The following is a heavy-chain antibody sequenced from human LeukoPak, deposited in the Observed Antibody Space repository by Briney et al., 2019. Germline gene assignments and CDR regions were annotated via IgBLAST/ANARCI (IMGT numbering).Heavy chain of an antibody. CDR3: ARDWGVPAAIARRPYNWFDP. Sequence: GGSLRLSCAASGFTFNNYWMSWIRQAPGKGLEWVAVISYDGSNKYYADSVKGRFTISRDNSKNTLYLQMNSLRAEDTAVYYCARDWGVPAAIARRPYNWFDPWGQGTLVTVSS. D-gene: IGHD2-2*01. CDR2: ISYDGSNK. J-gene: IGHJ5*02. V-gene: IGHV3-30-3*01. CDR1: GFTFNNYW.